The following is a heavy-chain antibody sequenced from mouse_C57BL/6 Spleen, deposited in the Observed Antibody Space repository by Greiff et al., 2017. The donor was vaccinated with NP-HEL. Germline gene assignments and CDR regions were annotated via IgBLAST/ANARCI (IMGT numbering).Heavy chain of an antibody. J-gene: IGHJ2*01. CDR1: GYSITSGYY. V-gene: IGHV3-6*01. Sequence: DVKLQESGPGLVKPSQSLSLTCSVTGYSITSGYYWNWIRQFPGNKLEWMGYISYDGSNNYNPSLKNRISITRDTSKNQFFLKLNSVTTEDTATYYCAGNYYGSSYGGFFFDYWGQGTTLTVSS. CDR3: AGNYYGSSYGGFFFDY. CDR2: ISYDGSN. D-gene: IGHD1-1*01.